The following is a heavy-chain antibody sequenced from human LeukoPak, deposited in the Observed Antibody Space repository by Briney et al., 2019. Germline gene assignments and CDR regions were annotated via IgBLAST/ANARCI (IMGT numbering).Heavy chain of an antibody. CDR2: IYHIGST. CDR3: ASIYCSGGSCHSKWYFDL. D-gene: IGHD2-15*01. V-gene: IGHV4-39*01. J-gene: IGHJ2*01. CDR1: GGSISSSSYY. Sequence: SETLSLTCTVSGGSISSSSYYWGWIRQPPGKGLEWIGSIYHIGSTYYNPSLKSRVTISVDTSKNQFSLKLSSVTAADTAVYYFASIYCSGGSCHSKWYFDLWGRGTLVTVSS.